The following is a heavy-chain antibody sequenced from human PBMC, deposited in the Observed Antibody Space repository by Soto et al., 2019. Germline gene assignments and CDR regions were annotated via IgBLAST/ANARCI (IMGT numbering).Heavy chain of an antibody. CDR2: IGSSSSPI. Sequence: VQLVESGGGLVQPGGSLRLSCAASGFTFSAYSINWVRRAPGEGLAWISYIGSSSSPIYYADSVKGRFTISRDNGKNSVHLQMNGLRDEDTAVYYCATSRPAVVTVYTDPNAKDVWGEGTTVTVSS. CDR1: GFTFSAYS. V-gene: IGHV3-48*02. D-gene: IGHD2-21*02. J-gene: IGHJ6*04. CDR3: ATSRPAVVTVYTDPNAKDV.